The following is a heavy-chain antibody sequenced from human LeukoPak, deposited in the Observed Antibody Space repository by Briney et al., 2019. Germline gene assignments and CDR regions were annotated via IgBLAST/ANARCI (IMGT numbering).Heavy chain of an antibody. Sequence: ASVKVSCKASGYTFTGYYMHWVRQAPGQGLEWMGWINPNSGGTNYAQKFQGRVTVTRDTSISTAYMELSRLRSDDTAVYYCARGGSYDFWSGYYRGNWFDPWGQGTLVTVSS. V-gene: IGHV1-2*02. CDR3: ARGGSYDFWSGYYRGNWFDP. CDR1: GYTFTGYY. CDR2: INPNSGGT. J-gene: IGHJ5*02. D-gene: IGHD3-3*01.